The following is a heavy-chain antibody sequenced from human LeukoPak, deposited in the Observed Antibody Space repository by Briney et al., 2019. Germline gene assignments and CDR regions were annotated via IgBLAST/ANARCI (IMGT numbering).Heavy chain of an antibody. Sequence: PSETLSLTCAVYGGSFSGYYWSWIRQPPGKGLEWIGEINHSGSTNYNPSLKSRDTISVDTSKNQFSLKLSSVTAADTAVYYCARVTATDAFDIWGQGTMVTVSS. V-gene: IGHV4-34*01. CDR2: INHSGST. CDR1: GGSFSGYY. CDR3: ARVTATDAFDI. J-gene: IGHJ3*02.